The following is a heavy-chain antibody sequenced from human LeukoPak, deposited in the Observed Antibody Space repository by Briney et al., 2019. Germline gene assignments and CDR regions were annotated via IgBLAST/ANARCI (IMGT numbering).Heavy chain of an antibody. CDR2: INHSGST. V-gene: IGHV4-34*01. Sequence: PSETLSLTCAVYGGSFSGYYWSWIRQPPGKGLEWIGEINHSGSTNYNPSLKSRVTISVDTSKNQFSLKLSSVTAADTAVYYCARHTKIVVVPAARLAWFDPWGQGTLVTVSS. J-gene: IGHJ5*02. D-gene: IGHD2-2*01. CDR3: ARHTKIVVVPAARLAWFDP. CDR1: GGSFSGYY.